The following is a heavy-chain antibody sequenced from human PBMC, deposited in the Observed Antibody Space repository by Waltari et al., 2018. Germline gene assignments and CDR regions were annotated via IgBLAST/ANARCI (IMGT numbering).Heavy chain of an antibody. CDR3: ARVRLGWDY. J-gene: IGHJ4*02. CDR2: IYHSGST. CDR1: GHSISSGYY. Sequence: QVQLQESGPGLVKPSDTLSLTCAVSGHSISSGYYWGWIRQPPGKGLEWIGSIYHSGSTYYNPSLKSRVTISVDTSKNQFSLKLSSVTAADTAVYYCARVRLGWDYWGQGTLVTVSS. V-gene: IGHV4-38-2*01. D-gene: IGHD7-27*01.